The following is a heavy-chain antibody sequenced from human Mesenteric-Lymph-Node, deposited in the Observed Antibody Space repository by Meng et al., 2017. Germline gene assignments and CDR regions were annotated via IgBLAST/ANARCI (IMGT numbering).Heavy chain of an antibody. J-gene: IGHJ4*02. V-gene: IGHV3-7*01. CDR2: RKQDGSEK. D-gene: IGHD5-24*01. CDR1: GFTSSSSW. CDR3: ARRGGGDGYNYGV. Sequence: GGSLRLSCAASGFTSSSSWMSCVRQAPGKGLEWVANRKQDGSEKYYVDSVKGRFTISRENAKNSLYLQMNSLRAEDTAVYYCARRGGGDGYNYGVWGQGTLVTVSS.